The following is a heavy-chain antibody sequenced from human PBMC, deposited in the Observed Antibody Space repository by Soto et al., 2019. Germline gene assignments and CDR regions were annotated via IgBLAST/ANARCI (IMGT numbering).Heavy chain of an antibody. V-gene: IGHV4-30-4*01. J-gene: IGHJ4*02. D-gene: IGHD5-18*01. CDR2: IYYSGSS. CDR1: GRSISSGYYY. CDR3: ARDRERGYSYGYFDY. Sequence: SETLSLTCTVSGRSISSGYYYWSWIRQPPGKGLEWLGYIYYSGSSYYNPSLKSRVTISVDTSKNQFSLKLSSVTAADTAVYYCARDRERGYSYGYFDYWGQGTLVTVS.